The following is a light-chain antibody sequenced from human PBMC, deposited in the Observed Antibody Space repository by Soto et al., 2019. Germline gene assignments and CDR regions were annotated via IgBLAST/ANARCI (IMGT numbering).Light chain of an antibody. CDR3: AAWDDALSGHV. V-gene: IGLV1-47*01. CDR2: RNT. J-gene: IGLJ1*01. Sequence: QSVLTQPPSVSGTPGQGVTISCSGSNSNIESNYVYWYQHLPGTAPKLIIYRNTQRHSGVPDRFSASKSGTSASLAISGLXXXXXXXYYXAAWDDALSGHVFGSGTKLTVL. CDR1: NSNIESNY.